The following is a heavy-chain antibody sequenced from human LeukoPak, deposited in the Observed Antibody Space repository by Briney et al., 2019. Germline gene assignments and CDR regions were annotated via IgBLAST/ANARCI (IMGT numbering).Heavy chain of an antibody. CDR3: ARSTRGGFDY. J-gene: IGHJ4*02. Sequence: LEWIGYIYHSGSTYYNPSLKSRVTISVDRSKNQFSLKLSSVTAADTAVYYCARSTRGGFDYWGQGTLVTVSS. CDR2: IYHSGST. V-gene: IGHV4-30-2*01. D-gene: IGHD3-10*01.